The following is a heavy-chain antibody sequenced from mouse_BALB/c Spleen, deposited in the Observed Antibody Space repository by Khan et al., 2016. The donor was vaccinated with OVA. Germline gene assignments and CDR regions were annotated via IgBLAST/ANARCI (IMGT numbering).Heavy chain of an antibody. Sequence: EVQLVESGGDLVKPGGSLKLSCAASGFTFSSYGMSWVRQTPDKRLEWVATISSGGHYIYFPASVRGRFTIFRDNAKNTLYLQMSSVKSEDTALYYCAGTITTAKWDYYAMDYWGQGTSVTVSS. V-gene: IGHV5-6*01. J-gene: IGHJ4*01. D-gene: IGHD1-2*01. CDR1: GFTFSSYG. CDR2: ISSGGHYI. CDR3: AGTITTAKWDYYAMDY.